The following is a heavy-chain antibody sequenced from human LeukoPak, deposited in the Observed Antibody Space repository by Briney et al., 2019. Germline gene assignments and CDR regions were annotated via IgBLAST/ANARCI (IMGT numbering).Heavy chain of an antibody. J-gene: IGHJ4*02. Sequence: GGALRLSCAASGFTFSSYNMNWVRQPPGKGLEWVSSISSSSGHIHYAASVKGRFTISRDNANNSLHLQMNSLRDEDTAVYYCARDPGTVADPYFDYWGQGSLVTVSS. CDR2: ISSSSGHI. CDR3: ARDPGTVADPYFDY. V-gene: IGHV3-21*01. D-gene: IGHD6-19*01. CDR1: GFTFSSYN.